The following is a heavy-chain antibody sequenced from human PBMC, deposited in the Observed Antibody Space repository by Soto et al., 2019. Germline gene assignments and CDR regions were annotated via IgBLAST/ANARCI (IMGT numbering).Heavy chain of an antibody. CDR2: INDSGST. Sequence: SETLSLTCAVYGGSFSGYYWSWIRQPPGKGLEWIGEINDSGSTNYNPSLKSRVTISVDTSKNQFSLKLSSVTAADTAVYYCARLTKYYDFWSGYQNFDYWGQGTLVTVSS. CDR1: GGSFSGYY. V-gene: IGHV4-34*01. CDR3: ARLTKYYDFWSGYQNFDY. D-gene: IGHD3-3*01. J-gene: IGHJ4*02.